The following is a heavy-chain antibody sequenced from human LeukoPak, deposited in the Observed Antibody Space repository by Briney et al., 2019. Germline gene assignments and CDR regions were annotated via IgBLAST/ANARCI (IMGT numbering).Heavy chain of an antibody. J-gene: IGHJ4*02. CDR1: GGSISSGSYY. V-gene: IGHV4-61*02. CDR3: ARSSPVGATFHFDY. D-gene: IGHD1-26*01. CDR2: IYTSGST. Sequence: SQTLSLTCTVSGGSISSGSYYWSWIRQPAGKGLEWIGRIYTSGSTNYNPSLKSRVTISVDTSKNQFSLKLSSVTAADTAVYYCARSSPVGATFHFDYWGQGTLVTVSS.